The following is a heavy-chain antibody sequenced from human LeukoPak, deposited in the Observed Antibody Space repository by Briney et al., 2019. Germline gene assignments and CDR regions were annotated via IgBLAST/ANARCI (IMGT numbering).Heavy chain of an antibody. V-gene: IGHV1-2*02. CDR3: ARSVSLQRDIVVVPAAPETNWFDP. D-gene: IGHD2-2*01. J-gene: IGHJ5*02. CDR2: INPNSGGT. CDR1: GYTFTGYY. Sequence: GASVKVSCKASGYTFTGYYMHWVRQAPGQGLEWMGWINPNSGGTNYAQKFQGRVTMTRDTSISTAYMELSRLRSDDTAVYYCARSVSLQRDIVVVPAAPETNWFDPWGQGTLVTVSS.